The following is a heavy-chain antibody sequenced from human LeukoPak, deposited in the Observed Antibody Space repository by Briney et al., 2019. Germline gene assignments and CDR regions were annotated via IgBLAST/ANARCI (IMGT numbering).Heavy chain of an antibody. Sequence: PSETLSLTCTVSGGSISSYYWSWIGQPPGKRLEWIGYIYYSGSTNYNPSLKSRVTISVDTSKNQFSLKLSSVTAADTAVYYCARVAARAYYYYYMDVWGKGTTLTVSS. V-gene: IGHV4-59*01. D-gene: IGHD6-6*01. CDR2: IYYSGST. CDR1: GGSISSYY. CDR3: ARVAARAYYYYYMDV. J-gene: IGHJ6*03.